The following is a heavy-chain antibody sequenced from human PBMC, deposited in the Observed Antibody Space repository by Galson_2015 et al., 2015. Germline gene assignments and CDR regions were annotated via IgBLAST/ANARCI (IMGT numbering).Heavy chain of an antibody. D-gene: IGHD3-16*01. CDR3: TRVLVGFWGGFDY. CDR1: GFTFSSYW. V-gene: IGHV3-74*03. J-gene: IGHJ4*02. Sequence: SLRLSCAASGFTFSSYWIHWVRQAPGKGLVWLSGINVDVTDIKYADSVKGRFTISRDHAKCTVDLQMNSLRAEDTAVYYCTRVLVGFWGGFDYWGQGSLVTVSS. CDR2: INVDVTDI.